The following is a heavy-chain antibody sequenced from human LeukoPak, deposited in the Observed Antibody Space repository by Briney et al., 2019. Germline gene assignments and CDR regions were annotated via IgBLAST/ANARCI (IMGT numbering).Heavy chain of an antibody. CDR2: IYSGGST. V-gene: IGHV3-66*02. CDR3: ARVGSGGSCYSPFSGCYYCYYMDV. J-gene: IGHJ6*03. Sequence: GGSLRVSCAASGFTVSRNYMRWVRQAPGKGLEWVAVIYSGGSTYYAGSVKRGFTISRDNSKHTLYVKMNSLRAEDTSVYYCARVGSGGSCYSPFSGCYYCYYMDVWGKGTTVTVS. D-gene: IGHD2-15*01. CDR1: GFTVSRNY.